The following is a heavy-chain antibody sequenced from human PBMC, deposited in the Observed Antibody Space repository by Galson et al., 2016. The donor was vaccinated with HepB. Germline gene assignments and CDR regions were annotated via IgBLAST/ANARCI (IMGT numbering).Heavy chain of an antibody. CDR3: AKEGTIFGVVPYGMDV. CDR2: ISGSGGST. CDR1: RFTFSSYA. D-gene: IGHD3-3*01. J-gene: IGHJ6*02. V-gene: IGHV3-23*01. Sequence: SLRLSCAASRFTFSSYAMSWVRQAPGKGLEWVSVISGSGGSTYYADSVKGRFTISRDNSKNTLYLQKNSLRAEDTAVYYCAKEGTIFGVVPYGMDVWGQGTKVIVSS.